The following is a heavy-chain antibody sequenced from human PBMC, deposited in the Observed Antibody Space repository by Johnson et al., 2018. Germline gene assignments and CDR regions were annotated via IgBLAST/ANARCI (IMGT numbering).Heavy chain of an antibody. V-gene: IGHV3-23*01. CDR2: ISGSGGRT. D-gene: IGHD3-16*01. CDR3: AKRGVLGPDNYYYGLDG. J-gene: IGHJ6*01. CDR1: GFTFSSSA. Sequence: EVQLLESGGGLVQPGQSLRLSCAASGFTFSSSAMNWVRQAPGKGLEWVLAISGSGGRTYYADSVKGRFTIHRYNSKITLYLQMTSLRDEDTAVYHCAKRGVLGPDNYYYGLDGWGHGTTVPVSS.